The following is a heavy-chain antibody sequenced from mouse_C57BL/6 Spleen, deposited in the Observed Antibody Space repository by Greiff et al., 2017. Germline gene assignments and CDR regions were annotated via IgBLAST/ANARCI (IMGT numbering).Heavy chain of an antibody. CDR3: GRLGDYASEGAMDY. CDR2: IDPSDSYT. Sequence: VQLQQPGAELVMPGASVKLSCKASGYTFTSYWMHWVKQKPGQGLEWIGEIDPSDSYTNYNQKLKGKSTLTVDKSSSTAYMQHSSLTSEDSAVYYCGRLGDYASEGAMDYWGQGTSVTVSS. CDR1: GYTFTSYW. D-gene: IGHD2-4*01. J-gene: IGHJ4*01. V-gene: IGHV1-69*01.